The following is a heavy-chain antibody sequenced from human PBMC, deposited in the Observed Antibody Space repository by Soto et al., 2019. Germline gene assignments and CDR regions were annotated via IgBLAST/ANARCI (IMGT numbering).Heavy chain of an antibody. CDR3: ASVAGTFFWYFDL. V-gene: IGHV4-30-4*01. J-gene: IGHJ2*01. Sequence: QVQLQESGPGLVKPSQTLSLTCTVSGGSISSGDYYWSWIRQPPRKGLEWIGYIYYSGSTYYNPSLKSRLTISIDTSKNPFSPKLTSVTAADTAVYYCASVAGTFFWYFDLWGRGNLVTGSS. D-gene: IGHD3-10*01. CDR2: IYYSGST. CDR1: GGSISSGDYY.